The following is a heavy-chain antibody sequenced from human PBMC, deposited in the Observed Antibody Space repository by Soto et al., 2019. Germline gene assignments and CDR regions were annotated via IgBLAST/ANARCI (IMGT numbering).Heavy chain of an antibody. CDR1: GGTFSSYT. CDR3: ARADPRGYLNF. V-gene: IGHV1-69*02. J-gene: IGHJ4*02. CDR2: IILILGIA. Sequence: QVQLVQSGAEVKKPGSSVKVSCKASGGTFSSYTISWVRQAPGQGLEWMGRIILILGIANYAQKFQCRVTSNADKPTSKDHMGRSILRSEYTAVDYCARADPRGYLNFWGPGTLVNVS. D-gene: IGHD5-12*01.